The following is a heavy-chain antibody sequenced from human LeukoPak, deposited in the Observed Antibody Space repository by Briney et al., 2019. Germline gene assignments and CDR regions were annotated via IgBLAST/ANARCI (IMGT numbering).Heavy chain of an antibody. Sequence: KPSETLSLTCTVSGGSISSSSYYWGWIRQPPGKGLEWIGSIYYSGSTYYNPSLKSRVTISVDTSKNQFSLKLSSVTAADTAVYYCARQSRIQLWFGVRERDRKGFDYWGQGTLVTVSS. CDR2: IYYSGST. J-gene: IGHJ4*02. V-gene: IGHV4-39*01. D-gene: IGHD5-18*01. CDR1: GGSISSSSYY. CDR3: ARQSRIQLWFGVRERDRKGFDY.